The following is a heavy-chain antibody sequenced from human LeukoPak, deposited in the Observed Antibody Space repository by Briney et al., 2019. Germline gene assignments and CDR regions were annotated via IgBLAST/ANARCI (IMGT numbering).Heavy chain of an antibody. V-gene: IGHV4-39*01. CDR3: ARHLRGATIYFDY. Sequence: SETLSLTCTVSGGSISTSSYYWARIRQPPGKGLGCIGSISYSVTTYYNPSLKRRVTISVDTSKNQFSLKLSSVTAADTAIYYCARHLRGATIYFDYWGQGTLVTVSS. CDR2: ISYSVTT. D-gene: IGHD1-26*01. CDR1: GGSISTSSYY. J-gene: IGHJ4*02.